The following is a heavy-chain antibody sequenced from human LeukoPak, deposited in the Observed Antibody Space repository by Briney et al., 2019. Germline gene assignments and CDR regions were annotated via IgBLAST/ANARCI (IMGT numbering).Heavy chain of an antibody. D-gene: IGHD5-12*01. CDR1: GGSFSGYY. J-gene: IGHJ4*02. V-gene: IGHV4-59*01. Sequence: SETLSLTCAVYGGSFSGYYWSWIRQPPGKGLEWIGYIHYSGTTNYNPSLKSRVTISLDTSRNQFSLKLRSVTTADTAVYYCARRRVYSGSGEFDFWGQGTLVTVSS. CDR2: IHYSGTT. CDR3: ARRRVYSGSGEFDF.